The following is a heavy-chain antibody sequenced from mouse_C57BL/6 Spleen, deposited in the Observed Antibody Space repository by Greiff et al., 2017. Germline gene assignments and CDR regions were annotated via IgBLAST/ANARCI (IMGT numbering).Heavy chain of an antibody. D-gene: IGHD1-2*01. CDR3: ASNYGAMDY. CDR1: GYTFTSYW. V-gene: IGHV1-69*01. CDR2: IDPSDSYT. J-gene: IGHJ4*01. Sequence: QVQLQQSGAELVMPGASVKLSCKASGYTFTSYWMHWVKQRPGQGLEWIGEIDPSDSYTNYNQKFKGKSTLTVDKSSSTAYMQLSSLTSEDSAVYYCASNYGAMDYWGQGTSVTVSS.